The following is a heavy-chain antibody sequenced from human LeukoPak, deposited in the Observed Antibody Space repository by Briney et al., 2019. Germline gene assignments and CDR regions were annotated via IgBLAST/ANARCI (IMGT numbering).Heavy chain of an antibody. CDR3: ASLVSRFLETPYYYYGMDV. V-gene: IGHV1-69*04. Sequence: ASVKVSCKASGGTFSSYAISWVRQAPGQGLEWMGRIIPILGIANYAQKFQGRVTITADKSTSTAYMEPSSLRSEDTAVYYCASLVSRFLETPYYYYGMDVWGQGTTVTVSS. CDR1: GGTFSSYA. D-gene: IGHD3-3*01. J-gene: IGHJ6*02. CDR2: IIPILGIA.